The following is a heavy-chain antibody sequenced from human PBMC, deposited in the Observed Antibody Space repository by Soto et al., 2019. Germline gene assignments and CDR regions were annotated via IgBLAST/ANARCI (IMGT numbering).Heavy chain of an antibody. D-gene: IGHD6-6*01. J-gene: IGHJ6*02. CDR3: ATYLAGQLVHYYYYGMDV. Sequence: PGGSLRLSCAASGFTFSSYAMSWVRQAPGKGLEWVSAISGSGGSTYYADSVKGRFTISRDNSKNTLYLQMNSLRAEDTAVYYCATYLAGQLVHYYYYGMDVWGQGTTVTVSS. CDR2: ISGSGGST. CDR1: GFTFSSYA. V-gene: IGHV3-23*01.